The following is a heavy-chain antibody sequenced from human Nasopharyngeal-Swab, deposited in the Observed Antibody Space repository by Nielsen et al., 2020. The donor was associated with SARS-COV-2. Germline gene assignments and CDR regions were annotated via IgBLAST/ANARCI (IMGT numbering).Heavy chain of an antibody. V-gene: IGHV3-11*01. CDR2: ISSSGSTI. CDR3: ATSYYYDSSGPMGVLDY. J-gene: IGHJ4*02. CDR1: GFTFSDYY. D-gene: IGHD3-22*01. Sequence: GESLKISCAASGFTFSDYYMSWIRQAPGKGLEWVSYISSSGSTIYYADSVKGRFTISRDNAKNSLYLQMNSLRAEDTAVYYCATSYYYDSSGPMGVLDYWGQGTLVTVSS.